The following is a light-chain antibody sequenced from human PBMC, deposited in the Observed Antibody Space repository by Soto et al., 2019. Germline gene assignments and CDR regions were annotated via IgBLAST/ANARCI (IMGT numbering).Light chain of an antibody. CDR3: SSYSGTNYHYV. J-gene: IGLJ1*01. CDR1: SSVVGGYNY. V-gene: IGLV2-8*01. Sequence: QSALTQPPSASGSFGQSVTISCTGTSSVVGGYNYVSWYQQYPGKAPKLMIYEVSERPSGVPDRFSGSKSGNTASLTVSGLQADDEADYYCSSYSGTNYHYVFGTGTKVTVL. CDR2: EVS.